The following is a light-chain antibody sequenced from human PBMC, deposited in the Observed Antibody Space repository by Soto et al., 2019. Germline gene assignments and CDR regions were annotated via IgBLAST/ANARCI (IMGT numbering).Light chain of an antibody. CDR3: SSYTSSSTLSTYV. J-gene: IGLJ1*01. CDR2: DVS. V-gene: IGLV2-14*03. CDR1: SSDVGGYNY. Sequence: QSVLTQPASVSGSPGQSITISCTGTSSDVGGYNYVSWYQHHPGKAPKLMIYDVSNRPSGVSNRFSGSKSGNTASLIISGLQAEDDADYYCSSYTSSSTLSTYVFGTGTKVTDL.